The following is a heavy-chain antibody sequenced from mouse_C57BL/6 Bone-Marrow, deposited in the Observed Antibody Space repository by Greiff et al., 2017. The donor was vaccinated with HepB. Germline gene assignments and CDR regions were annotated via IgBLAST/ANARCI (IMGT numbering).Heavy chain of an antibody. CDR3: AREKGFTTVVEARFEY. J-gene: IGHJ2*01. V-gene: IGHV1-64*01. CDR2: IHPNSGST. CDR1: GYTFTSYW. Sequence: VQLQQPGAELVKPGASVKLSCKASGYTFTSYWMHWVKQRPGQGLEWIGMIHPNSGSTNYNEKFKSKATLTVDKSSSTAYMQISSLTSEDSAVYYCAREKGFTTVVEARFEYWGQVTTLTVSS. D-gene: IGHD1-1*01.